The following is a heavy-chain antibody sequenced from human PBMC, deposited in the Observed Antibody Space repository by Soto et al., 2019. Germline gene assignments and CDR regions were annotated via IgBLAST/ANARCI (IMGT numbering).Heavy chain of an antibody. V-gene: IGHV4-30-4*01. CDR3: ARVATSGMHFYFDS. CDR1: SGSISNNNYY. CDR2: IYYSGST. Sequence: QVQLQESGPGLVKPSQTLSLTCSVSSGSISNNNYYWTWIRQHPGKDLEWLGYIYYSGSTFYNPSLESPLTISVDTSKNQFSLKLSSVTAADTAIYFCARVATSGMHFYFDSWGQGALVTVSS. J-gene: IGHJ4*02.